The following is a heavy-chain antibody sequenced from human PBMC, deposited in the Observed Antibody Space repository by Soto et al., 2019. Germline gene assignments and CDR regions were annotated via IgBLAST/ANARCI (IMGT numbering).Heavy chain of an antibody. CDR3: AVWSALTQYYFDS. Sequence: PSETLSLTCAVSGASFSGGYWSWIRQPPGKGLEWIGYAYYSGTTVYNPSLKSRVSISVDTSKKHVSLRLNSVTAADTAVYYCAVWSALTQYYFDSWGHGTLVTVS. CDR2: AYYSGTT. V-gene: IGHV4-59*13. CDR1: GASFSGGY. D-gene: IGHD3-3*01. J-gene: IGHJ4*01.